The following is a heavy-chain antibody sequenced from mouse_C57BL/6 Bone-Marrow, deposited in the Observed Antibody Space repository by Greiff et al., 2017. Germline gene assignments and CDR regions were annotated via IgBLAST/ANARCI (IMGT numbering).Heavy chain of an antibody. Sequence: QVQLQQPGAELVMPGASVKLSCKASGYTFTSYWMHWVQQRPGQGLEWIGEIDPSDSYTNYNQKFKGNSTLTVDKSSSTAYMQLSSLTSEDSAVYYCARERIYYYGSSQYYYAMDYWGQGTSVTVSS. CDR2: IDPSDSYT. V-gene: IGHV1-69*01. D-gene: IGHD1-1*01. CDR3: ARERIYYYGSSQYYYAMDY. CDR1: GYTFTSYW. J-gene: IGHJ4*01.